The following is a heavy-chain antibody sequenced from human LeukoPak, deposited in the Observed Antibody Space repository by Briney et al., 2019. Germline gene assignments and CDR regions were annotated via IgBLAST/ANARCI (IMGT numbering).Heavy chain of an antibody. CDR1: GFTFSSYA. Sequence: PGGSLRLSCAASGFTFSSYAMHWVRQAPGKGLEWVSAISGSGGSTYYADSVKGRFTISRDNSKNTLYLRMNSLRAEDTAVYYCAKVHYYDSSGYSDYWGQGTLVTVSS. CDR2: ISGSGGST. J-gene: IGHJ4*02. CDR3: AKVHYYDSSGYSDY. V-gene: IGHV3-23*01. D-gene: IGHD3-22*01.